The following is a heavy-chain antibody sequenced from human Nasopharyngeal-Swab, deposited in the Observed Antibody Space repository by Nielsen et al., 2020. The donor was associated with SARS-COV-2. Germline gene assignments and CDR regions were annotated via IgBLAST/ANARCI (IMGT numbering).Heavy chain of an antibody. CDR3: VKDQMSGIAAAPQH. D-gene: IGHD6-13*01. J-gene: IGHJ1*01. CDR2: ISSNGGST. Sequence: VRQAPGKGLEYVSAISSNGGSTYYADSVKGRFTISRDDSKNTLYLQMSSLRAEDTAVYYCVKDQMSGIAAAPQHWGQGTLVTVSS. V-gene: IGHV3-64D*06.